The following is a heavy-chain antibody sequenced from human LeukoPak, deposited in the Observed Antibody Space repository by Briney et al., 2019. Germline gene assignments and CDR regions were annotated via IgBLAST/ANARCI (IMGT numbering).Heavy chain of an antibody. D-gene: IGHD4-17*01. J-gene: IGHJ4*02. CDR2: IIPILDIA. Sequence: ASVKVSCKASGGTFSSYAISWVRQAPGQGLEWMGRIIPILDIANYAQKFQGRVTITADKSTSTAYMELSSLRSEDTAVYYCARGGVGATVTFDYWGQGTLVTASS. CDR1: GGTFSSYA. CDR3: ARGGVGATVTFDY. V-gene: IGHV1-69*04.